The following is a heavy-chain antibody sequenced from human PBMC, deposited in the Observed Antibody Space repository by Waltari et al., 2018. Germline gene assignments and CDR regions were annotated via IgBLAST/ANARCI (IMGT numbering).Heavy chain of an antibody. Sequence: QVHLIQSGSAVKKPGASVKISCTVAGDTRSDFSMHWVRQVPGKGREWMGGFDPEDGDTIFAQKFQGRFSMTEDTSTNTAYMQLSSLTSEDTGVYYCATEVVWGQGTLVTVSS. J-gene: IGHJ4*02. CDR1: GDTRSDFS. CDR2: FDPEDGDT. CDR3: ATEVV. D-gene: IGHD2-15*01. V-gene: IGHV1-24*01.